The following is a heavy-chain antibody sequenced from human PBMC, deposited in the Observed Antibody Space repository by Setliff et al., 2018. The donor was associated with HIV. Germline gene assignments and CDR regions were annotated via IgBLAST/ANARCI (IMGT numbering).Heavy chain of an antibody. Sequence: ASVKVSCKASGYMFTDYYIHWVRQAPGQGLEWMGWINPKSGDTKYGQSFLGRVTMTRDTSISTAYMNLSGLRSNDTAVYYCTRGTAVADTNTQPFKYWGQGALVTAPQ. J-gene: IGHJ4*02. D-gene: IGHD6-19*01. V-gene: IGHV1-2*02. CDR1: GYMFTDYY. CDR3: TRGTAVADTNTQPFKY. CDR2: INPKSGDT.